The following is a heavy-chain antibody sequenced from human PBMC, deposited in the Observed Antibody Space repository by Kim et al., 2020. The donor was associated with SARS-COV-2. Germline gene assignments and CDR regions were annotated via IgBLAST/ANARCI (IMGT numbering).Heavy chain of an antibody. V-gene: IGHV1-18*01. CDR3: ARDMVRGVIIPLAYYYGMDV. CDR1: GYTFTSYG. Sequence: ASVKVSCKASGYTFTSYGISWVRQAPGQGLEWMGWISAYNGNTNYAQKLQGRVTMTTDTSTSTAYMELRSLRSDDTAVYYCARDMVRGVIIPLAYYYGMDVWGQGTTVTVSS. CDR2: ISAYNGNT. D-gene: IGHD3-10*01. J-gene: IGHJ6*02.